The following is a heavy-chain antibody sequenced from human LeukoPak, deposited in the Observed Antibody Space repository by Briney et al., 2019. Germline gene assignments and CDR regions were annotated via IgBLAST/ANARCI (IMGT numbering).Heavy chain of an antibody. CDR1: GFTFSSYE. CDR3: AKGGSTTGTRNNWFDP. V-gene: IGHV3-23*01. D-gene: IGHD1-1*01. J-gene: IGHJ5*02. Sequence: PGGSLRLSCAASGFTFSSYEMNWVRQAPGKGLEWVSAISGSGASTFYADSVKGRFTISRDISENTLYLQMNSLRAEATALYYCAKGGSTTGTRNNWFDPWGQGTLVTVSS. CDR2: ISGSGAST.